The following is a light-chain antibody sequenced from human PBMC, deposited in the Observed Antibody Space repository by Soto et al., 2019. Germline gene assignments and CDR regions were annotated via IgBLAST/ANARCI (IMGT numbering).Light chain of an antibody. CDR3: QSYDSSLNAPPYV. V-gene: IGLV1-40*01. CDR1: SSNIGAGYD. Sequence: QSVLTQPPSVPGAPGQRVTISCTGSSSNIGAGYDVHWYQQLPGTAPKLLIYGNSNRPSGVPDRFSGSKSGTSASLAITGLQAEDEADYYCQSYDSSLNAPPYVFGTGTKLTVL. J-gene: IGLJ1*01. CDR2: GNS.